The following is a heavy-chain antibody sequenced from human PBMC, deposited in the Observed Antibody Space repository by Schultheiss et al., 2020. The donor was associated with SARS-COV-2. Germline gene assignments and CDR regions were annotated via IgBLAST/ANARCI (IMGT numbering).Heavy chain of an antibody. CDR1: GGSISSGSYY. V-gene: IGHV4-61*02. CDR3: ARVFDYVDY. Sequence: SDTLSLTCTVSGGSISSGSYYWCWIRQPAGKGLEWIGRIYTTGITNNNPSLGSRVTMSLDTSKNQFSLKLSSVTAADTAVYYCARVFDYVDYWGQGTLVTVSS. J-gene: IGHJ4*02. D-gene: IGHD3-16*01. CDR2: IYTTGIT.